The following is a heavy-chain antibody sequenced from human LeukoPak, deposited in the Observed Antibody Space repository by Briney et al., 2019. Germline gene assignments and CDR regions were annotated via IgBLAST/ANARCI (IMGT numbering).Heavy chain of an antibody. D-gene: IGHD3-10*01. V-gene: IGHV7-4-1*02. Sequence: ASVKVSCKASGYTFTSYAMNWVRQAPGQGLEWMGWINTNTGNPTYAQGFTGRFVFSLDTSVSTAYLQISSLKAEDTAVYYCARAAWLVTMVRGVHLGYWGQGTLVTVSS. J-gene: IGHJ4*02. CDR2: INTNTGNP. CDR1: GYTFTSYA. CDR3: ARAAWLVTMVRGVHLGY.